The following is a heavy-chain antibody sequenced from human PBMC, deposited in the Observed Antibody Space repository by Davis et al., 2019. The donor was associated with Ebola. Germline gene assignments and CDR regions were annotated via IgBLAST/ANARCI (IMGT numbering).Heavy chain of an antibody. J-gene: IGHJ6*03. CDR1: GFTFSNYG. Sequence: GESLKISCAASGFTFSNYGMSWVRQVSGKGLEWVSSIRGTDFSTYYADSVKGRFTISRDNSKNTLYLQMNNLKAEDTAIYYCAKKTEPTAYLFYMDVWGNGTTVTVSS. CDR3: AKKTEPTAYLFYMDV. CDR2: IRGTDFST. D-gene: IGHD2-21*01. V-gene: IGHV3-23*01.